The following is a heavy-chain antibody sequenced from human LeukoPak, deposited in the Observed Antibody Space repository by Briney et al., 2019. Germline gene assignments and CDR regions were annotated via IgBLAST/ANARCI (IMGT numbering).Heavy chain of an antibody. CDR3: ARVRCSSTSCRKGYYYYMDV. Sequence: SETLSLTCTVSGGSISSGSYYWSWIRQPAGKGLEWIGRIYTSGSTNYNPSLKSRVTISVDTSKNQFSLKLSSVTAADTAVYYCARVRCSSTSCRKGYYYYMDVWGKGTTVTVSS. D-gene: IGHD2-2*01. V-gene: IGHV4-61*02. CDR1: GGSISSGSYY. J-gene: IGHJ6*03. CDR2: IYTSGST.